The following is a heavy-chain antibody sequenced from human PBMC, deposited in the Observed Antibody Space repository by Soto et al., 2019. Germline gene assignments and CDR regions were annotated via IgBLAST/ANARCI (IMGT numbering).Heavy chain of an antibody. CDR2: IYHSGST. D-gene: IGHD6-19*01. CDR3: ARVDFSGWPSTNYDY. V-gene: IGHV4-4*02. Sequence: QVQLQESGPGLVKPSGTLSLTCAVSGGSISSSNWWSWVRQPPGKGLEWIGEIYHSGSTNYNPSLKSGDTTXXDXSXXQFSLKLSSVPAADTAVYYCARVDFSGWPSTNYDYWGQGTLVTVSS. CDR1: GGSISSSNW. J-gene: IGHJ4*02.